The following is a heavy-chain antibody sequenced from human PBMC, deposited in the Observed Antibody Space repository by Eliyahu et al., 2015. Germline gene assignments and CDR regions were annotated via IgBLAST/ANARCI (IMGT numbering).Heavy chain of an antibody. Sequence: QLVESGGDLVXPGGSLRXXCVGSGFTFSTHWINWXRQAPGKGLEWVTNIKQDGSEECYVDSLRGRFTISRDNAKNSAYLQMNTLRAEDAGIYYCASGTGWIHVLWGQGTTVTVSS. D-gene: IGHD2-8*02. CDR3: ASGTGWIHVL. CDR2: IKQDGSEE. CDR1: GFTFSTHW. V-gene: IGHV3-7*01. J-gene: IGHJ6*02.